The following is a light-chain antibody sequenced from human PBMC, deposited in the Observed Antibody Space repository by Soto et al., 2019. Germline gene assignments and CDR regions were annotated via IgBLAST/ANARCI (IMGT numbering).Light chain of an antibody. V-gene: IGKV1-9*01. CDR1: QGMSGY. Sequence: IQLTQSPSSLSASVGARVPIPCRPIQGMSGYLAWYQQKPGKAPKLLIYAASTLQSGVPSRFSGSGSGTDFTLTISSLQPEDFATYYCQQLNSYPQTFGGGTKVEIK. CDR2: AAS. CDR3: QQLNSYPQT. J-gene: IGKJ4*01.